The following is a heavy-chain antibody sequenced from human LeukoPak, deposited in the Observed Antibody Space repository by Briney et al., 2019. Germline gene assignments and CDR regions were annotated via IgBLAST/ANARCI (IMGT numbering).Heavy chain of an antibody. CDR2: IRSKTDNYAT. CDR1: GFTFSDSA. V-gene: IGHV3-73*01. CDR3: SGLPYCSITSCFFDY. Sequence: GGSLRLSCAASGFTFSDSAIHWVRQASGKGLEWVGRIRSKTDNYATAYAASVKGRFTISRDDSKNTAYLQMNSLETEDTAVYYCSGLPYCSITSCFFDYWGQGALVTVSS. J-gene: IGHJ4*02. D-gene: IGHD2-2*01.